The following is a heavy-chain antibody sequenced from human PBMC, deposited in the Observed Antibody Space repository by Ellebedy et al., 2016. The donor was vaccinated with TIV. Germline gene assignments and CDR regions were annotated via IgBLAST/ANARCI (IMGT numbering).Heavy chain of an antibody. D-gene: IGHD5-24*01. CDR1: GFTFSSYG. CDR2: ISDDGSNK. Sequence: PGGSLRLSCAASGFTFSSYGMHRVRQAPGKGLEWVAVISDDGSNKYYADSVKGRFTISRDDSKNTLYLQMDSLRAEDTAVYYCAKDLAAKWLQAFDYWGQGTLVTVSS. V-gene: IGHV3-30*18. J-gene: IGHJ4*02. CDR3: AKDLAAKWLQAFDY.